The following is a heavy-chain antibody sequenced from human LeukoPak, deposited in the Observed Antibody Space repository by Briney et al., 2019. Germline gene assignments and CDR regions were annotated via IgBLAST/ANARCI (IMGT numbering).Heavy chain of an antibody. CDR3: ARARGYSYGKNWFDP. D-gene: IGHD5-18*01. J-gene: IGHJ5*02. CDR2: IYYSGST. V-gene: IGHV4-30-4*01. CDR1: GGSISSGDYY. Sequence: PSETLSLTCTVSGGSISSGDYYWSWIRQPPGKGLEWIGYIYYSGSTYYNLSLKSRVTISVDTSKNQFSLKLSSVTAADTAVYYCARARGYSYGKNWFDPWGQGTLVTVSS.